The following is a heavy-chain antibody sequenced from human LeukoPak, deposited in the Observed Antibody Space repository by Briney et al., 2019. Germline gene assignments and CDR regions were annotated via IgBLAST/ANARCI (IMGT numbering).Heavy chain of an antibody. CDR2: IYSDGST. Sequence: GGSLRLSCAASGVTVSSNYMSWVRQAPGKGLEWVSEIYSDGSTYYAASVKGRFSISRDNSKNTVYLQMNSLRAEDTAVYFCARELREHGVFDIWGQGTMVTVAS. CDR1: GVTVSSNY. D-gene: IGHD1-26*01. CDR3: ARELREHGVFDI. V-gene: IGHV3-53*01. J-gene: IGHJ3*02.